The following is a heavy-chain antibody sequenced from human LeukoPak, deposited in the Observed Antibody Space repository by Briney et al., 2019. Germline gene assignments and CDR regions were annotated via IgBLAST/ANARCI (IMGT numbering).Heavy chain of an antibody. CDR1: GYTFTSYY. Sequence: ASVKVSCKASGYTFTSYYMHWVRQAPGQGLEWMGIINPSGGSTSYAQKLQGRVTMTRGTSTSTVYMELSSLRSEDTAVYYCARVSDSAGGYFYWGQGTLVTVSS. CDR3: ARVSDSAGGYFY. V-gene: IGHV1-46*01. D-gene: IGHD5-18*01. J-gene: IGHJ4*02. CDR2: INPSGGST.